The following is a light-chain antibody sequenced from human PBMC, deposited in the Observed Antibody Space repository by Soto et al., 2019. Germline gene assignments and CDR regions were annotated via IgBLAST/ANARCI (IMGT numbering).Light chain of an antibody. CDR2: DAS. J-gene: IGKJ2*01. V-gene: IGKV1-33*01. Sequence: DIQMTQSPSSLSASVGDRVTITCQASQDISNYLNWYQQKPGKAPKLLIYDASNLETGVPSRFSGSGSGTDFTFTIRSLQPEDIATYYCQQYDNLPRNVGKGTKVDIK. CDR1: QDISNY. CDR3: QQYDNLPRN.